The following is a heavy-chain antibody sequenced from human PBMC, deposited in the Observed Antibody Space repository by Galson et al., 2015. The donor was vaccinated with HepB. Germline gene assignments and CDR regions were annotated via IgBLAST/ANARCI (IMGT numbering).Heavy chain of an antibody. Sequence: SVKVSCKASGYTFTSYGISWVRQAPGQGLEWMGWINPNSGGTNYAQKFQGRVTMTRDTSISTAYMELSRLRSDDTAVYYCARVSEHCSSTSCYKRFDYWGQGTLVTVSS. CDR1: GYTFTSYG. J-gene: IGHJ4*02. V-gene: IGHV1-2*02. CDR2: INPNSGGT. D-gene: IGHD2-2*02. CDR3: ARVSEHCSSTSCYKRFDY.